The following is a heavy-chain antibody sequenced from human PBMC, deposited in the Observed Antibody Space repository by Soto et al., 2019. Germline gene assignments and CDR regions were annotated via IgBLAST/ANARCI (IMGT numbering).Heavy chain of an antibody. V-gene: IGHV5-51*01. J-gene: IGHJ5*02. CDR3: ARHRPFYYGGNRKVVVFDP. Sequence: GASLKISCKGSGYSFTSYWIGWVRQMPGKGLEWMGIIYPGDSDTRYSPSFQGQVTISADKSISPAYLQWSSLKASDTAMYYCARHRPFYYGGNRKVVVFDPWGQGTLVTVSS. CDR2: IYPGDSDT. CDR1: GYSFTSYW. D-gene: IGHD4-17*01.